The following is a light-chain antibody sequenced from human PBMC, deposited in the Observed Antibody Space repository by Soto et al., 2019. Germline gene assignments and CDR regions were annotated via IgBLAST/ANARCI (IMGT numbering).Light chain of an antibody. Sequence: EIVMTQSPATLSVSPGERATLSCRASQSVSNNLAWYQKKPGHAPSLLIYVASTRATGIPARLSGSGSGTEFTLTISSLQSEDFAVYYCQQYNTWWTFGQGTRVEIK. CDR1: QSVSNN. V-gene: IGKV3-15*01. J-gene: IGKJ1*01. CDR2: VAS. CDR3: QQYNTWWT.